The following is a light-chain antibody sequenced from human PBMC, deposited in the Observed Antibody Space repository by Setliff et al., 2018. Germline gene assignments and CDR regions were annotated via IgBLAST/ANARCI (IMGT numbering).Light chain of an antibody. Sequence: HSALTQPASVSGSPGQSITISCTGTSSDVGGYNYVSWYQQHPGKAPKLMIYDVSKRPSGVSNRFSGSKSANTASLTISGLQAEDEADYYCSSYAGGSTLYVFGTGTKGTVL. CDR3: SSYAGGSTLYV. J-gene: IGLJ1*01. CDR1: SSDVGGYNY. V-gene: IGLV2-14*01. CDR2: DVS.